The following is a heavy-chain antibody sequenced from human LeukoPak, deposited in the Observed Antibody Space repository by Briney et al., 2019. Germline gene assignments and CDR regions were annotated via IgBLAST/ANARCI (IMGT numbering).Heavy chain of an antibody. D-gene: IGHD6-19*01. V-gene: IGHV4-39*01. Sequence: GSLRLSCTVSGFTFGDYAVSWFRQAPGKGLEWIGSVYYTGSTYYNPSLKSRVTISIDTSKNQFSLKLNSVTAADTAVYYCARRILGGSGWTFDYWGQGTLVSVSS. CDR2: VYYTGST. J-gene: IGHJ4*02. CDR1: GFTFGDYA. CDR3: ARRILGGSGWTFDY.